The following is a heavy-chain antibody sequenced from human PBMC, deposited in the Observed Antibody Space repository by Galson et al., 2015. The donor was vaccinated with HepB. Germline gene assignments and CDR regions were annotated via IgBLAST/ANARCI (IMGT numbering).Heavy chain of an antibody. CDR1: GFAFKNAW. Sequence: SLRLSCAASGFAFKNAWMTWVRQAPGMGLEWVGRIKSTAYGETPDYAEPVKGRFTISRDNSKNMLYLQINSLRAEDTGVYYCARVGRSGNDRRGWFDSWGQGSLVTVSS. CDR3: ARVGRSGNDRRGWFDS. CDR2: IKSTAYGETP. J-gene: IGHJ5*01. V-gene: IGHV3-15*05. D-gene: IGHD3-3*01.